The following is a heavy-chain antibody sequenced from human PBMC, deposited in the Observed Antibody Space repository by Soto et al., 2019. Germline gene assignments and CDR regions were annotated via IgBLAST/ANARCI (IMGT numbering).Heavy chain of an antibody. CDR1: GGSVSSRAHY. J-gene: IGHJ4*02. CDR2: IYYSGTT. V-gene: IGHV4-39*01. Sequence: QVQLQESGPGLVKPSETLSLTCTVSGGSVSSRAHYWGWIRQTPGKGLERIGNIYYSGTTSYNPSLKSRVTISVDTSKNQFSLKLTSVTAADTAVYYCARQDPLSGYGYGLGGYYFDYWGQGTLVTVSS. CDR3: ARQDPLSGYGYGLGGYYFDY. D-gene: IGHD5-18*01.